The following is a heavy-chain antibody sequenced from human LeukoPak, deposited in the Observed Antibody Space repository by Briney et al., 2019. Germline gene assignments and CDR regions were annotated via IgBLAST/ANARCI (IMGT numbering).Heavy chain of an antibody. V-gene: IGHV3-23*01. CDR1: GFTFSSHV. CDR2: ISGGSNT. Sequence: GGSLRLSCAASGFTFSSHVMNWVRKAPGKGLEWVSVISGGSNTYYADSVKGRFTISRDNSKNTLYLQMNSLRAEDTAVYYCAKAPSGSYVPFEFWGQGTLVTVSS. CDR3: AKAPSGSYVPFEF. D-gene: IGHD1-26*01. J-gene: IGHJ4*02.